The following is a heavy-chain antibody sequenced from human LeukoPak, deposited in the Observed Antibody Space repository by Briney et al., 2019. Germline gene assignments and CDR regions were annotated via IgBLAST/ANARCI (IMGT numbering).Heavy chain of an antibody. J-gene: IGHJ4*02. CDR1: GFTFSSYW. CDR2: IKSDGSNT. Sequence: GGSLRLSCAASGFTFSSYWMHWVRQAPGKGLVWVSRIKSDGSNTNYADSVKGRFTISRDNAKNTLHLQMNSLRAEDTAVYYCAASMYQLLLEDDYWGQGTLVTVSS. V-gene: IGHV3-74*01. CDR3: AASMYQLLLEDDY. D-gene: IGHD2-2*01.